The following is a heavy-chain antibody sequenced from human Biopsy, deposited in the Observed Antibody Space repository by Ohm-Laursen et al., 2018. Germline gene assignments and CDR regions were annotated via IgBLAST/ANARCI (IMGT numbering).Heavy chain of an antibody. J-gene: IGHJ6*02. CDR2: IYYSVMT. Sequence: TLSLTCAISGDSVTKYYWSWIRQPPGKGLEWIGHIYYSVMTNYNPSLQSRVSISVDTSRNQVSLTLSSVTAADTAVYYCARDSGILNYGNFKYYHYYGMDVWGQGTKVTVSS. CDR1: GDSVTKYY. V-gene: IGHV4-59*02. D-gene: IGHD4-11*01. CDR3: ARDSGILNYGNFKYYHYYGMDV.